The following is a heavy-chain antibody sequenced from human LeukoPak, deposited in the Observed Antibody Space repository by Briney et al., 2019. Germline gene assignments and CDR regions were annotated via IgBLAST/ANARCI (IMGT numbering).Heavy chain of an antibody. CDR1: GFTVSTTY. CDR2: IYSGGNT. J-gene: IGHJ4*02. CDR3: ASNGGNSGTFLQLDY. D-gene: IGHD1-26*01. Sequence: QPGGSLRLSCAASGFTVSTTYMTWVRQAPGKGLEWVSVIYSGGNTYHTDSVKGRLTIFRDNSENTLYLQMNSLRAEDTAVYYCASNGGNSGTFLQLDYWGQGTLVTVSS. V-gene: IGHV3-66*02.